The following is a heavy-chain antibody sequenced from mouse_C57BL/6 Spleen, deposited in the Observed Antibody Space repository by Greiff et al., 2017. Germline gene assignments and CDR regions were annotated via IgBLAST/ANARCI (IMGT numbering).Heavy chain of an antibody. CDR3: AREDLRRQFAY. CDR2: IYPGDGDT. CDR1: GYAFSSSW. V-gene: IGHV1-82*01. Sequence: QVQLQQSGPELVKPGASVKISCKASGYAFSSSWMNWVKQRPGKGLEWIGRIYPGDGDTNYNGKFKGKATLTADKSSSTAYMQLSSLTSEDSAVYFCAREDLRRQFAYWGQGTLVTVSA. J-gene: IGHJ3*01. D-gene: IGHD5-1*01.